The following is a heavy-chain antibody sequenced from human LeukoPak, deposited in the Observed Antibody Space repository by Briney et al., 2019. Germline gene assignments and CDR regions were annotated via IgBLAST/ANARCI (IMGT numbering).Heavy chain of an antibody. V-gene: IGHV4-30-2*01. J-gene: IGHJ6*04. CDR3: ARAILNYYYYGIDV. Sequence: SQTLSLTCTVSGGPFSSGGYAWSWIRQPSGKGLEWLGYIYHSGSTFYNPSLKSRVTLSVDRSKNQFSLKLSSVTAADTAVYYCARAILNYYYYGIDVWGKGTTVTVSS. CDR1: GGPFSSGGYA. CDR2: IYHSGST.